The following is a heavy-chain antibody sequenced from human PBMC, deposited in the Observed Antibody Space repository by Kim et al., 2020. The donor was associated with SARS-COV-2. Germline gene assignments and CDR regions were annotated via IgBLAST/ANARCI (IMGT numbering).Heavy chain of an antibody. D-gene: IGHD1-26*01. CDR2: ISGDGGST. Sequence: GGSLRLSCAASGFTFDDYAMHWVRQAPGKGLEWVSLISGDGGSTYYADSVKGRFTISRDNSKNSLYLQMNSLRTEDTALYYCAKDSSALDVGLGMDYWGQGTLVTVSS. CDR3: AKDSSALDVGLGMDY. J-gene: IGHJ4*02. CDR1: GFTFDDYA. V-gene: IGHV3-43*02.